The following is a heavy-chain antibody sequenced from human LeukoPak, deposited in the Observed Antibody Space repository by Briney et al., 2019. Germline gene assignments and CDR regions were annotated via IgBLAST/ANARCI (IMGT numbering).Heavy chain of an antibody. CDR2: ISGSGGRT. J-gene: IGHJ4*02. CDR1: GFSFSTHW. V-gene: IGHV3-23*01. Sequence: GGSLRLSCVASGFSFSTHWMNWFRQAPGKGLEWVAGISGSGGRTNYADSVKGRFTISRDNPKNTLYLQMNSLRAEDTAVYFCARRGVVIRVILVGFHKEAYYFDSWGQGALVTVSS. CDR3: ARRGVVIRVILVGFHKEAYYFDS. D-gene: IGHD3-22*01.